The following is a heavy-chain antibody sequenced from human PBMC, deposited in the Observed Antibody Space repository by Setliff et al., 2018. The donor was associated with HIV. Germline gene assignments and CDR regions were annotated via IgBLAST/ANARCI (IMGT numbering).Heavy chain of an antibody. CDR3: ARGNNDYVYLDY. D-gene: IGHD3-16*01. CDR2: IYFSGPT. V-gene: IGHV4-59*01. J-gene: IGHJ4*02. Sequence: PSETRSLTCTVSNGSIGTYYWTWIRQPPGKGLEYIGYIYFSGPTKFNPTLKSRVTMSVDTSKKQFSLKLSSVTAADTAVYYCARGNNDYVYLDYWGQGALVTVSS. CDR1: NGSIGTYY.